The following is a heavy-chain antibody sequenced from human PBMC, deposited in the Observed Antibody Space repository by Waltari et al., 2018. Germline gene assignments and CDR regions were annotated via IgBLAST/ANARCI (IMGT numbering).Heavy chain of an antibody. V-gene: IGHV3-23*04. CDR1: GFTFSSYA. CDR2: ISGSGGST. CDR3: APGGRTYGDSGLDY. D-gene: IGHD4-17*01. Sequence: EVQLVESGGGLVQPGGSLRLSCAASGFTFSSYAMSWVRQAPGKGLAWVTAISGSGGSTYYADSVKGRFTISRDNSKNTLYLQINSLRAEDTAVYYCAPGGRTYGDSGLDYWGQGTLVTVSS. J-gene: IGHJ4*02.